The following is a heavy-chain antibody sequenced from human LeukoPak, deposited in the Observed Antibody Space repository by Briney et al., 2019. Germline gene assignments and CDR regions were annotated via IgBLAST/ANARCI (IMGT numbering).Heavy chain of an antibody. CDR2: IYHSGSN. V-gene: IGHV4-4*02. Sequence: SGTLSLTCAVSGGSISSSNWWNWVRQPPGKGLEWIGEIYHSGSNNYNPSLKSRVTISLDQSKNQFPLQLTSVTAADTAVYYCARQNTEYGDNWFDPWGQGTLVTVSS. CDR3: ARQNTEYGDNWFDP. D-gene: IGHD4-17*01. J-gene: IGHJ5*02. CDR1: GGSISSSNW.